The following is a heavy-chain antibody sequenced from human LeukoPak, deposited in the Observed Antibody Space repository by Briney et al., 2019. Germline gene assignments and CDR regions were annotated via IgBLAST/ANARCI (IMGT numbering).Heavy chain of an antibody. CDR2: INPSGGST. CDR3: ASERAVWLVAGSNFDY. V-gene: IGHV1-46*01. D-gene: IGHD6-19*01. Sequence: ASVKVSCKASGYTFTSYYMHWVRQAPGQGLEWMGIINPSGGSTSYAQKFQGRVTMTRDTSTSTVYMELSSLRSEDTAVYYCASERAVWLVAGSNFDYWGQGTLVTVSS. CDR1: GYTFTSYY. J-gene: IGHJ4*02.